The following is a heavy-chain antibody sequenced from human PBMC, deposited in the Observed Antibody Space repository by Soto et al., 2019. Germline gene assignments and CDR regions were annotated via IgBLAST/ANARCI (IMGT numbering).Heavy chain of an antibody. D-gene: IGHD6-13*01. V-gene: IGHV1-18*01. CDR1: GYTFTSYG. Sequence: ASVKVSCKASGYTFTSYGISWVRQAPGQGLEWMGWISAYNGNTNYAQKLQGRVTMTTDTSTSTAYMELRSLRSDDTAVYYCARDRDRIAAAGTGYYYYGMDVWGQGTTVT. CDR3: ARDRDRIAAAGTGYYYYGMDV. CDR2: ISAYNGNT. J-gene: IGHJ6*02.